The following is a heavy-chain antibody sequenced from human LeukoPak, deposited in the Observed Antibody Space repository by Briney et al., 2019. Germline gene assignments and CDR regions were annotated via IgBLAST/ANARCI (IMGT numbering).Heavy chain of an antibody. J-gene: IGHJ4*02. CDR1: GYTFTSYY. V-gene: IGHV1-46*01. Sequence: ASVKVSCKASGYTFTSYYMHWVRQAPGQGLEWMGIINPSGGSTSYAQKFQGRVTITADKSTSTAYMELSSLRSEDTAVYYCARGSPLYSSGWAFDYWGQGTLVTVSS. CDR2: INPSGGST. CDR3: ARGSPLYSSGWAFDY. D-gene: IGHD6-19*01.